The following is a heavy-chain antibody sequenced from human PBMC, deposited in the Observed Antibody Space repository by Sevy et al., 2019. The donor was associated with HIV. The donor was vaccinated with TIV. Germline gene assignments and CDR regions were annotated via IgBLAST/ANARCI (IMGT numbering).Heavy chain of an antibody. V-gene: IGHV3-74*01. Sequence: GGSLRLSCAASGFTFSSYWMHWVRQAPGKGLVWVSRINSDGSSTSYADSVKGRFTISRDNAKNTLYLQMNSLRAEDTAVYYCARDLVTYYDFWSGYWDYYYYGMDVWGQGTTVTVSS. D-gene: IGHD3-3*01. CDR3: ARDLVTYYDFWSGYWDYYYYGMDV. J-gene: IGHJ6*02. CDR1: GFTFSSYW. CDR2: INSDGSST.